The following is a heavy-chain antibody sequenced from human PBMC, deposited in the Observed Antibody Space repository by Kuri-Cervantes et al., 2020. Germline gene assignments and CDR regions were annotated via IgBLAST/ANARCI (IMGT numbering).Heavy chain of an antibody. CDR3: ARRSYGVGWFDP. CDR2: IYPGDSDT. J-gene: IGHJ5*02. CDR1: GYSFISYW. Sequence: GGSLRLSCQGSGYSFISYWIGWVRQMPGRGLEWMGIIYPGDSDTRYSPSFQGQVTISADKSISTAYLQWSSLKASDTSMYYCARRSYGVGWFDPWGQGTLVTVSS. V-gene: IGHV5-51*01. D-gene: IGHD3-10*01.